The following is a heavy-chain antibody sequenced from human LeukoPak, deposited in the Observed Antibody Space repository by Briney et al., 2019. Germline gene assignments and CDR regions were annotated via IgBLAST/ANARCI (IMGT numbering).Heavy chain of an antibody. Sequence: SETLSLTCSVSGASISSSYWSWIRQAAGKGLEWIGRIYTSEKTKYNPLLKSRVTMSVDTSRNQFSLKLTSVTAADTAVYYCAKLSMTFGVLMSHWGRGTLVTVSS. V-gene: IGHV4-4*07. D-gene: IGHD3/OR15-3a*01. CDR1: GASISSSY. CDR2: IYTSEKT. CDR3: AKLSMTFGVLMSH. J-gene: IGHJ4*02.